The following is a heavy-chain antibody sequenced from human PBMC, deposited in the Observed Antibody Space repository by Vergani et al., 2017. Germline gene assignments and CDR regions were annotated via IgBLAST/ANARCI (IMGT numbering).Heavy chain of an antibody. D-gene: IGHD6-19*01. CDR2: SIPIFGTA. V-gene: IGHV1-69*01. Sequence: QVQLVQSGAEVKKPGSSVKVSCKASGGTFSSYAISWVRQAPGQGLEWMGGSIPIFGTANYAQKFQGRVTITADESTSTAYMELSSLRSEDTAVYYCARGLLSSSRLVHRYYGMDVWGQGTTVTVSS. CDR1: GGTFSSYA. CDR3: ARGLLSSSRLVHRYYGMDV. J-gene: IGHJ6*02.